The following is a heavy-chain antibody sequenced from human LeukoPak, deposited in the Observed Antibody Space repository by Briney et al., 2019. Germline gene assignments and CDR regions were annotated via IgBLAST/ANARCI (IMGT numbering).Heavy chain of an antibody. D-gene: IGHD1-14*01. J-gene: IGHJ6*03. V-gene: IGHV1-18*01. CDR3: ARLPHSTKPFYYYYYMDV. Sequence: GASVKVSCKASGYTFTSYGISWVRQAPGQGLEWMGWISAYNGNTNYAQELQGRVTMTTDTSTSTAYMELRSLRSDDTAVYYCARLPHSTKPFYYYYYMDVWGKGTTVTVSS. CDR1: GYTFTSYG. CDR2: ISAYNGNT.